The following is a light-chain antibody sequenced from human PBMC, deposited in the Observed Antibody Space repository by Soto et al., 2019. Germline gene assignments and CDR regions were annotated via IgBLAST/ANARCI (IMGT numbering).Light chain of an antibody. J-gene: IGLJ1*01. Sequence: QSVLTQPPSASGTPGQRVTISCSGSSSNIGSNTVNWYQQLPGTAPKLLIYSNNQRPSGVPDQFSGSKSGTSASLAISGLQSEDEADYYCAAWDDSLNGLFGTGTKVTVL. CDR3: AAWDDSLNGL. CDR1: SSNIGSNT. CDR2: SNN. V-gene: IGLV1-44*01.